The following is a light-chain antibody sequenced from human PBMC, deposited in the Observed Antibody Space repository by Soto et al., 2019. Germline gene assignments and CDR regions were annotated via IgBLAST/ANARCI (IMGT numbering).Light chain of an antibody. CDR3: SSYTSSTTLL. CDR1: SSDVGGYNY. J-gene: IGLJ2*01. CDR2: AVS. V-gene: IGLV2-14*01. Sequence: QSALTQPASVSGSPGQSITISCTGTSSDVGGYNYVSWYQQHPGKAPQLMIYAVSNRPSGVSNRFSGSKSGNTASLTISGLQAEDEADYYCSSYTSSTTLLFGGGTKVTVL.